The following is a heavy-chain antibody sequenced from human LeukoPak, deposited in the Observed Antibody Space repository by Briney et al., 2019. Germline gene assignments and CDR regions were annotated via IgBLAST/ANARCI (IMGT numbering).Heavy chain of an antibody. D-gene: IGHD3-16*02. V-gene: IGHV3-23*01. CDR3: AKVTYDYVWGSYRSAYFDY. CDR2: LSYSGGNT. CDR1: GFTFSSYD. Sequence: GGSLRLSCAASGFTFSSYDMNWVRQAPGKGLEWVSALSYSGGNTYYADSVKGRFTITRYNSKNTLYLQMNSLRAEDTAVYYCAKVTYDYVWGSYRSAYFDYWGQGTLVTVSS. J-gene: IGHJ4*02.